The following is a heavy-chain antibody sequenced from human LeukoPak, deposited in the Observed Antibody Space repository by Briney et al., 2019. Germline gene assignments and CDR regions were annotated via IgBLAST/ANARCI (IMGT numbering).Heavy chain of an antibody. D-gene: IGHD6-13*01. CDR3: ARATGYDATFDY. CDR1: GFTFSSYG. V-gene: IGHV3-21*01. J-gene: IGHJ4*02. CDR2: ISSSSNYI. Sequence: GGSLRLSCAASGFTFSSYGMHWVRQAPGKGLEWVSSISSSSNYIYYADSMKGRFAISRDNAKNSLYLQMNSLRAEDTAVYFCARATGYDATFDYWGQGTLVTVS.